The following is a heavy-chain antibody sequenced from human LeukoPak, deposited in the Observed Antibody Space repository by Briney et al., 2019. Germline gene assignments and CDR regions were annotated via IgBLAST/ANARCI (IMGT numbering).Heavy chain of an antibody. CDR1: GYTFTSYR. CDR2: IIHVFGTP. Sequence: ASVTVSCKSSGYTFTSYRISWVRPAPGQGLAWIGGIIHVFGTPNYAQNFRGRVTITTDESTRTAYMELSSLRSEETAIYYCARDTTLSRVVTTTTTYHYFYYIDVWGKGTTVTISS. CDR3: ARDTTLSRVVTTTTTYHYFYYIDV. D-gene: IGHD3-22*01. V-gene: IGHV1-69*05. J-gene: IGHJ6*03.